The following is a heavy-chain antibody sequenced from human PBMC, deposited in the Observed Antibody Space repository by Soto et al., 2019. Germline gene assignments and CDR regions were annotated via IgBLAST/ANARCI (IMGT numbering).Heavy chain of an antibody. V-gene: IGHV3-30-3*01. D-gene: IGHD5-12*01. CDR2: ISYDGSNK. J-gene: IGHJ4*02. CDR3: ATEGDIVATPYFDY. CDR1: GFTFSSYA. Sequence: QVQLVESGGGVVQPGRSLRLSCAASGFTFSSYAMHWVRQAPGKGLEWVAVISYDGSNKYYADSVKGRFTISRDNSKNTLYLQMNSLRAEDTAVYYCATEGDIVATPYFDYWAREPWSPSPQ.